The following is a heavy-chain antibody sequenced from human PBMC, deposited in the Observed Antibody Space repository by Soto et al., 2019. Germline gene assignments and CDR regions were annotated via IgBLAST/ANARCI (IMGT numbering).Heavy chain of an antibody. J-gene: IGHJ4*02. CDR3: THRDRDYGLCGY. CDR1: GFSLTTTGVG. V-gene: IGHV2-5*02. Sequence: QITLKESGPALVKPTQTLTLTCSFSGFSLTTTGVGVAWIRQPPGKALEWLAVIYWDGDKRYSPSLKTRLTITGDTSKDQVVLTMTNVDPRDTATYYCTHRDRDYGLCGYWGQGSLVTVSS. D-gene: IGHD4-17*01. CDR2: IYWDGDK.